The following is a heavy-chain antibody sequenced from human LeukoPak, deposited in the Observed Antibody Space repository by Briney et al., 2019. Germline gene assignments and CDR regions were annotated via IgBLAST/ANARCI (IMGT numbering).Heavy chain of an antibody. CDR1: GFTFSSYG. CDR3: ARDRGPSSGYSKDAFDI. CDR2: ISSSSSTI. D-gene: IGHD3-22*01. Sequence: GGSLRLSCAASGFTFSSYGMTWVRQAPGKGLEWVSYISSSSSTIYYADSVKGRFTISRDNAKNSLYLQLNSLRAEDTAVYYCARDRGPSSGYSKDAFDIWGQGTMVTVSS. J-gene: IGHJ3*02. V-gene: IGHV3-48*01.